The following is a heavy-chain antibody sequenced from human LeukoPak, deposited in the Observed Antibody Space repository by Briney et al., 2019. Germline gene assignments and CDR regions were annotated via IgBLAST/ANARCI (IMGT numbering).Heavy chain of an antibody. Sequence: PGGSLRLSCAASGFSFSTYAMSWVRQAPGKGLEWVSGVNGNGGSTSYADSVKSRFTIFRDNSKNTVYLQMNSLRVEDTAVYYCAKSLYGGCDYWGQGTVVTVSS. J-gene: IGHJ4*02. CDR2: VNGNGGST. CDR1: GFSFSTYA. D-gene: IGHD3-16*02. V-gene: IGHV3-23*01. CDR3: AKSLYGGCDY.